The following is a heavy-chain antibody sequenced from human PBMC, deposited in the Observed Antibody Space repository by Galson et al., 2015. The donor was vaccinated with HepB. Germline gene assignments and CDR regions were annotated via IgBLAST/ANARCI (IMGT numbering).Heavy chain of an antibody. J-gene: IGHJ4*02. Sequence: SLRLSCAASGFTFSSYAMHWVRQAPGKGLEWVAVISYDGSNKYYADSVKGRFTISRDNSKNTLYLQMNSLRAEDTAVYYCARDSYYDFWSGYHRFDYWGQGTLVTVSS. CDR3: ARDSYYDFWSGYHRFDY. D-gene: IGHD3-3*01. CDR1: GFTFSSYA. CDR2: ISYDGSNK. V-gene: IGHV3-30-3*01.